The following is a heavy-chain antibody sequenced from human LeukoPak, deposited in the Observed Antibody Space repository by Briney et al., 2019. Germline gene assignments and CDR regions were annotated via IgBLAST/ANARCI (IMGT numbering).Heavy chain of an antibody. D-gene: IGHD3-10*01. CDR2: ISGSGGST. Sequence: PGGSLRLSCAASGFTFSSYAMSRVRQAPGKGLEWVSAISGSGGSTYYADSVKGRFTISRDNSKNTLYLQMNSLRAEDTAVYYCAKAGSGSYYTPYYFDYWGQGTLVTVSS. CDR3: AKAGSGSYYTPYYFDY. CDR1: GFTFSSYA. J-gene: IGHJ4*02. V-gene: IGHV3-23*01.